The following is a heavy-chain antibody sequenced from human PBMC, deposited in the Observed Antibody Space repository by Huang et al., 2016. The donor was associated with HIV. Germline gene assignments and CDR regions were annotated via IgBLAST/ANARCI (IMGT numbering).Heavy chain of an antibody. Sequence: EAHLVETGGRLIRPGGSLRLSCAASGFSVSANYMAWVRQAPGKGLEGVSLVYGGSSTDYADSVKGRFAISRDNSKNMVYLQMNSLRPEDTAVYYCARCTHRWYYYYYMDVWGKGTTVTVSS. D-gene: IGHD3-16*01. V-gene: IGHV3-53*02. CDR3: ARCTHRWYYYYYMDV. CDR2: VYGGSST. J-gene: IGHJ6*03. CDR1: GFSVSANY.